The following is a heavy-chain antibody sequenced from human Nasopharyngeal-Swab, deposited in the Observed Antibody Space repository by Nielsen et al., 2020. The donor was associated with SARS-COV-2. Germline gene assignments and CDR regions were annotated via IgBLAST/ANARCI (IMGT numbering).Heavy chain of an antibody. D-gene: IGHD2-2*01. CDR1: GLTVSSTY. V-gene: IGHV3-53*01. CDR3: ARDLGGGYCTTTNCPGS. CDR2: TEIGGTT. Sequence: GGSLRLSCAVSGLTVSSTYMSWVRQAPGKGLEWVSVTEIGGTTYYADSVKGRFSISRDSSTNTLYLQMNNVRAEDTAVYYCARDLGGGYCTTTNCPGSWGQGTLVTVSS. J-gene: IGHJ1*01.